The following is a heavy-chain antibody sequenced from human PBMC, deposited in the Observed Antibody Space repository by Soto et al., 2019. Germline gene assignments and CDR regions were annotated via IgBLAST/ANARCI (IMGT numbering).Heavy chain of an antibody. CDR1: GFTFSAYA. CDR2: IWYDGDPK. D-gene: IGHD3-3*01. V-gene: IGHV3-33*01. CDR3: ARGQFKPNDLWSRYYFFDDY. Sequence: QVQLVESGGGVVQPGTSLRLSCAASGFTFSAYAMHWVRQAPGKGLEWVAVIWYDGDPKYYADSVRGRFTISRDTSQDTLYLQMNSLRAEDTAVYYCARGQFKPNDLWSRYYFFDDYWGQGTRVTVSS. J-gene: IGHJ4*02.